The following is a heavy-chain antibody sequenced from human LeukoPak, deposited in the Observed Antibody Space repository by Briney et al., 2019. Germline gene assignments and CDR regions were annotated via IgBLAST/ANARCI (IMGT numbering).Heavy chain of an antibody. D-gene: IGHD3-10*01. V-gene: IGHV3-23*01. J-gene: IGHJ4*02. CDR3: ARDGPKTSYYYGSGSYYTPSGSFDY. CDR1: GFTFSSYG. Sequence: GGSLRLSCAASGFTFSSYGMSWVRQAPGKGLEWVSAISGSGGSTYYADSVKGRFTISRDNSKNTLYLQMNSLRAEDTAVYYCARDGPKTSYYYGSGSYYTPSGSFDYWGQGTLVTVSS. CDR2: ISGSGGST.